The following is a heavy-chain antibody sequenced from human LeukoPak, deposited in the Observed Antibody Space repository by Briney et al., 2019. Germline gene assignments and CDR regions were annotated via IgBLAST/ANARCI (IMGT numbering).Heavy chain of an antibody. D-gene: IGHD3-10*01. J-gene: IGHJ4*02. CDR3: AKDLGYGSGSYADY. Sequence: QPGGSLRLSCAASGFTFSSYAMSWVRQAPGKGLEWVSAISGSGGSTYYADSVKGRFTISRDNSKNTLYLQMNSLRAEDTAVYYCAKDLGYGSGSYADYWGQGTLVTVSS. CDR1: GFTFSSYA. V-gene: IGHV3-23*01. CDR2: ISGSGGST.